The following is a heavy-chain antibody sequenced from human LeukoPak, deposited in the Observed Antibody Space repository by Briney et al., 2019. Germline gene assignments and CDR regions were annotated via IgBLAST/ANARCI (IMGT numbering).Heavy chain of an antibody. Sequence: ASVKVSCKASGYTFTSYGISWVRQAPGQGLEWMGWTSAYNGNTNYAQKLQGRVTMTTDTSTSTAYMELRSLRSDDTAVYYCARDPLYYDYVWGSYRYTGYFDYWGQGTLVTVSS. CDR3: ARDPLYYDYVWGSYRYTGYFDY. V-gene: IGHV1-18*01. D-gene: IGHD3-16*02. CDR1: GYTFTSYG. J-gene: IGHJ4*02. CDR2: TSAYNGNT.